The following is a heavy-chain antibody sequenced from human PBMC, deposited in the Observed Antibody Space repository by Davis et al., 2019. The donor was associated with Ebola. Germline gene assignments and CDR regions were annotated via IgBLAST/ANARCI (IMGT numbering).Heavy chain of an antibody. D-gene: IGHD2-8*01. Sequence: PGGSLRLSCAASGFTFSDYYMSWIRQAPGKGLEWVSYISSGGRTIYYADSVKGRFTISRDNAKKSLYLQMSSLRDEDTAVYYCATVRGVCTDGVCSPYWYFDLWGRGTVVTVSS. J-gene: IGHJ2*01. CDR3: ATVRGVCTDGVCSPYWYFDL. V-gene: IGHV3-11*04. CDR1: GFTFSDYY. CDR2: ISSGGRTI.